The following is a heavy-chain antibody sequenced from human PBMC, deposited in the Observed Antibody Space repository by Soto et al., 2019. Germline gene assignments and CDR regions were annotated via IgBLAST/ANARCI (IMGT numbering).Heavy chain of an antibody. Sequence: QVQLQESGPGLVKPSQTLSLTCTVSGGSISSGGYYWSWLRQHPGKGLEWIRYIYYSGSTYYNPSLKSRVTISVDTSKNQFALKLSSVTAADTAVYYCVREPGITGTTTLVDYWGQGTLVTVSS. D-gene: IGHD1-20*01. CDR3: VREPGITGTTTLVDY. CDR2: IYYSGST. J-gene: IGHJ4*02. CDR1: GGSISSGGYY. V-gene: IGHV4-31*03.